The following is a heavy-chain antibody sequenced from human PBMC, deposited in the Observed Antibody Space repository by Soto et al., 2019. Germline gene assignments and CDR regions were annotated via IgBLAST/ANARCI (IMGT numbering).Heavy chain of an antibody. CDR1: GGSISSGGYY. Sequence: QVQLQESGPGLVKPSQTLSLTCTVSGGSISSGGYYWSWIRQHPGKGLEWIGYIYYSGSTYYNPSRKSRVTISVDTSKNQFSLKLSSVTAADTAVYYCARYAGSGSYEDWYFDLWGRGTLVTVSS. CDR3: ARYAGSGSYEDWYFDL. V-gene: IGHV4-31*03. J-gene: IGHJ2*01. D-gene: IGHD3-10*01. CDR2: IYYSGST.